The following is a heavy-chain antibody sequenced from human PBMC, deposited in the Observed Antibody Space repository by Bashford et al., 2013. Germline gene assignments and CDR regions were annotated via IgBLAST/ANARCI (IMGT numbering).Heavy chain of an antibody. D-gene: IGHD3-9*01. Sequence: SSETLSLTCTVSGGSISSYYWSWIRQPAGKGLEWIGRIYTSGSTNYNPSLKSRVTMSVDTSKNQFSLKLSSVTAADTAVYYCARFGYYDILTGRYYYYYGMDVWGQGTTVTVSS. CDR2: IYTSGST. J-gene: IGHJ6*02. V-gene: IGHV4-4*07. CDR3: ARFGYYDILTGRYYYYYGMDV. CDR1: GGSISSYY.